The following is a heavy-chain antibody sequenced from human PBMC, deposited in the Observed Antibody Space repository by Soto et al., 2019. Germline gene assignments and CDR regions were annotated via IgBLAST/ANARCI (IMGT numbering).Heavy chain of an antibody. D-gene: IGHD3-3*01. V-gene: IGHV4-31*03. CDR1: GGSISSGGYY. Sequence: SETLSLTCTVSGGSISSGGYYWSWIRQHPGKGLEWIGYIYYSGSTYYNPSLKSRVTISVDTSKNQFSLKLSSVTAADTAVYYCARVNAPEITIFGVVNAYYYYGMDVWGQGTTVTVSS. J-gene: IGHJ6*02. CDR2: IYYSGST. CDR3: ARVNAPEITIFGVVNAYYYYGMDV.